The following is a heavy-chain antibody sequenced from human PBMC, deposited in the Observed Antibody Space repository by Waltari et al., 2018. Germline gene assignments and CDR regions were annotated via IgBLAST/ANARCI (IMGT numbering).Heavy chain of an antibody. CDR1: GYSISSGYY. CDR3: ARGGVRELLRWCDP. D-gene: IGHD1-26*01. CDR2: VYHSGRT. V-gene: IGHV4-38-2*01. J-gene: IGHJ5*02. Sequence: QVQLQESGPGLVKPSETLSLTCAVSGYSISSGYYWGWIRQPPGKGLEWIGSVYHSGRTYDNPTLKSRVTISVDTSKNQFSLKLSAVTAADTAVYYCARGGVRELLRWCDPWGQGTLVTVSS.